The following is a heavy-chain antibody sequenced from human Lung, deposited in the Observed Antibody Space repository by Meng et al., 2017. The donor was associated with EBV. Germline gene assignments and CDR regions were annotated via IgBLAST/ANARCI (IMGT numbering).Heavy chain of an antibody. J-gene: IGHJ4*02. CDR3: ASSRPLAGNWNYHY. Sequence: VQLQQSRPGLVQPSHTLSLTCAISGDSVSSNSAAWNWIRQSPSRGLEWLGRTYYRSKWYNDYAVSVKSRITINPDTSKNQFSLQLNSVTPEDTAVYYCASSRPLAGNWNYHYWGQGTLVTVSS. D-gene: IGHD1-7*01. V-gene: IGHV6-1*01. CDR1: GDSVSSNSAA. CDR2: TYYRSKWYN.